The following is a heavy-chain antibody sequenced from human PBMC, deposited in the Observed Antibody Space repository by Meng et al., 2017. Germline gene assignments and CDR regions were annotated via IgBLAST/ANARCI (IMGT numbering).Heavy chain of an antibody. V-gene: IGHV3-30*01. CDR3: ASMGY. D-gene: IGHD3-10*01. Sequence: EAWGSVVQPGRSLSLSCAASGFTFSRYAMHWVRQAPGKGLEWVAVISYDGSNKYYAVSVKGRFTISRDNSKNTPYLQMNSLRSEDTAVYYCASMGYWGQGTLVTVSS. CDR2: ISYDGSNK. CDR1: GFTFSRYA. J-gene: IGHJ4*02.